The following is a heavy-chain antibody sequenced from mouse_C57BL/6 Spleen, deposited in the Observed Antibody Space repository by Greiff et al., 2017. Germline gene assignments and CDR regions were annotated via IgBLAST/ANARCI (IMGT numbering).Heavy chain of an antibody. D-gene: IGHD1-1*01. CDR3: ARNYYGTSFAY. V-gene: IGHV1-64*01. J-gene: IGHJ3*01. CDR1: GYTFTSYW. Sequence: QVQLQQPGAELVKPGASVKLSCKASGYTFTSYWMHWVKQRPGQGLEWIGMIHPNSGSTNYNEKFKSKATLTVDKSSSTAYMQLSSLTSEDSAVYYCARNYYGTSFAYGGQGTLGTVSA. CDR2: IHPNSGST.